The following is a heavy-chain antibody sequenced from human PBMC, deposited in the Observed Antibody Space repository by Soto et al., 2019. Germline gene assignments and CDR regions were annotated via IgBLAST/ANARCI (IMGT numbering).Heavy chain of an antibody. D-gene: IGHD1-7*01. CDR2: IYHSGST. Sequence: QVQLQESGPGLVKPSGTLSLTCAVSGGSISSSNWWSWVRQPPGKGLEWIGEIYHSGSTNYNPSLKSRVTISVDKSKNQFSLKLSAVTAADTAVYYCARDPTGTSYYYYYGMDVWGQGTTVTVSS. CDR1: GGSISSSNW. CDR3: ARDPTGTSYYYYYGMDV. V-gene: IGHV4-4*02. J-gene: IGHJ6*02.